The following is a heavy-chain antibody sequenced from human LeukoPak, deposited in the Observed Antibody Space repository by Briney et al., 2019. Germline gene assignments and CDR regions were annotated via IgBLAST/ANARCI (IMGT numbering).Heavy chain of an antibody. Sequence: ASVKVSCKASGYTFTSYDINWVRQATGQGLEWMGWMNTNSGNTGYAQKFQGRVTMTRNTSISTAYMELSSLRSEDTAVYYCAREKVVAATTNYYYYGMDVWGQGTTVTVSS. CDR3: AREKVVAATTNYYYYGMDV. D-gene: IGHD2-15*01. CDR2: MNTNSGNT. J-gene: IGHJ6*02. CDR1: GYTFTSYD. V-gene: IGHV1-8*01.